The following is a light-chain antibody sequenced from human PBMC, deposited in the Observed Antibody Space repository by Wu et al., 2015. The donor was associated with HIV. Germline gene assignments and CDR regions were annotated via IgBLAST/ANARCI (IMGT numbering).Light chain of an antibody. J-gene: IGKJ2*04. Sequence: SPGKSTXFCRASQSVSASLAWYQQKPGQAPRLLIYGGSTRATGIPARFSGSWSGTQFTLTISSLQSEDFAVYYCQQWSSFGQGTKLEIK. CDR2: GGS. CDR3: QQWSS. V-gene: IGKV3D-15*01. CDR1: QSVSAS.